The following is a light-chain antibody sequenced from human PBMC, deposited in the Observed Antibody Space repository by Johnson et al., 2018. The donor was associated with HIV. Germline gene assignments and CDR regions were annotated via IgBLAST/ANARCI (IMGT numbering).Light chain of an antibody. Sequence: PVLTQPPSVSAAPGQKVTISCSGSRSHIGSNFVSWYHQLPGTAPKLPIYENNQRPPRIPDRFSGSQSGPPATLGIPALHPGDEADHSCGTWDSSLGAFVFGTGTKFTFL. CDR2: ENN. J-gene: IGLJ1*01. V-gene: IGLV1-51*02. CDR1: RSHIGSNF. CDR3: GTWDSSLGAFV.